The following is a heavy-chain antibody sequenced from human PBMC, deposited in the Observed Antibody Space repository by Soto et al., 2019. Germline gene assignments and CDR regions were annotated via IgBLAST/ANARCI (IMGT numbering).Heavy chain of an antibody. V-gene: IGHV3-30*18. Sequence: PGGSLRLSCASSGFTFSSYGMHWVRQAPGKGLEWVAVISYDGSNKYYADSVKGRFTISRDNSKNTLYLQMNSLRAEDTAVYYCAKDANESMYGMDVWGQGTTVTVSS. CDR3: AKDANESMYGMDV. J-gene: IGHJ6*02. CDR2: ISYDGSNK. D-gene: IGHD2-8*01. CDR1: GFTFSSYG.